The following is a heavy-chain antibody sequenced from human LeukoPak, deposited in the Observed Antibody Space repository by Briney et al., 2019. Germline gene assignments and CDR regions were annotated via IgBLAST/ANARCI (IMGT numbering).Heavy chain of an antibody. J-gene: IGHJ4*02. Sequence: GASVKVSCKASGGTSSSYAISWVRQAPGQALEWMGRMIPIFGTANYAQKFQGRVTITTDESTSTAYMELSSLRSEDTAVYYCARDVGPTTVTTVAFGYWGQGTLVTVSS. CDR2: MIPIFGTA. CDR3: ARDVGPTTVTTVAFGY. V-gene: IGHV1-69*05. D-gene: IGHD4-17*01. CDR1: GGTSSSYA.